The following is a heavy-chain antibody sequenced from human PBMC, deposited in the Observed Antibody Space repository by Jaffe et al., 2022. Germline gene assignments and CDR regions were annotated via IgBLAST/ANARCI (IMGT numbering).Heavy chain of an antibody. CDR2: IGTAGDT. D-gene: IGHD3-3*01. CDR1: GFTFSSYD. J-gene: IGHJ4*02. Sequence: EVQLVESGGGLVQPGGSLRLSCAASGFTFSSYDMHWVRQATGKGLEWVSAIGTAGDTYYPGSVKGRFTISRENAKNSLYLQMNSLRAGDTAVYYCARGGYYDFWSGYSHFDYWGQGTLVTVSS. CDR3: ARGGYYDFWSGYSHFDY. V-gene: IGHV3-13*01.